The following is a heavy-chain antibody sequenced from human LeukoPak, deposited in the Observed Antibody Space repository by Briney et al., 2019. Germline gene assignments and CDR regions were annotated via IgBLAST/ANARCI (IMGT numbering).Heavy chain of an antibody. V-gene: IGHV3-9*01. CDR2: ISWNSGSI. D-gene: IGHD3-22*01. CDR1: GFTFDDYA. Sequence: GGSLRLSCAASGFTFDDYAMHWVRQAPGKGLEWVSGISWNSGSIGYADSVKGRFTISRDNAKNSLYLQMNSLRAEDTAVYYCARERYYDSSGPDYWGQGTLVTVSS. J-gene: IGHJ4*02. CDR3: ARERYYDSSGPDY.